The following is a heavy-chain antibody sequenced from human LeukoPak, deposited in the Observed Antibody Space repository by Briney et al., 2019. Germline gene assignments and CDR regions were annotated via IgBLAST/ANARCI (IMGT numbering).Heavy chain of an antibody. J-gene: IGHJ4*02. Sequence: GGSLRLSCAASGFTFSDYYMSWIRQAPGKGLEWVSYISSSGSTLYYADSVKGRITISRDNAKNSLYLQMNSLRAEDTAVYYCARALTTLTYEGYWGQGTLVTVSS. V-gene: IGHV3-11*04. CDR1: GFTFSDYY. D-gene: IGHD1-1*01. CDR3: ARALTTLTYEGY. CDR2: ISSSGSTL.